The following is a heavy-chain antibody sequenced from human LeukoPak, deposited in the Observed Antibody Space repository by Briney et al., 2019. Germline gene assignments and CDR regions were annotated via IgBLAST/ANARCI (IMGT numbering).Heavy chain of an antibody. D-gene: IGHD6-13*01. CDR1: GGSISSYY. J-gene: IGHJ5*02. CDR2: IYYSGST. V-gene: IGHV4-59*01. CDR3: ARDFSSSWYSGWFDP. Sequence: SQTLSLTCTVSGGSISSYYWSWIRQPPGKGLEWIGYIYYSGSTNYNPSLKSRVTISVDTSKNQFSLKLSSVTAADTAVYYCARDFSSSWYSGWFDPWGQGTLVTVSS.